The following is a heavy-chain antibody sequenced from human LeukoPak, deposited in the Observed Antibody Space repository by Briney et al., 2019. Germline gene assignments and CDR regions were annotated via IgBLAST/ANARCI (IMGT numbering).Heavy chain of an antibody. D-gene: IGHD6-19*01. CDR2: IWYDGTNQ. CDR3: ARADHGWYTFDY. J-gene: IGHJ4*02. CDR1: GFXFSDYA. V-gene: IGHV3-33*01. Sequence: GGSLRLSCAASGFXFSDYAIHWVRQAPGKGLEWLAVIWYDGTNQYYADSVKGRFTISRDNSKNTLFLQMNSLRAEDTAVYYCARADHGWYTFDYWGQGTLVTVPS.